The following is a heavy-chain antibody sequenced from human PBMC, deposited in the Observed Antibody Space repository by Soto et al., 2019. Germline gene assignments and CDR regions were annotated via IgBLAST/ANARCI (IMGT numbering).Heavy chain of an antibody. Sequence: GGSLRLSCAASGFTFSDYYMSWIRQAPGKGLEWVSYISSSGSTTYYADSVKGRFTISRDNAKNSLSLQMNSLRAEDTAVYYCARDTRSLDYYGMDVWGQGTTVTVSS. D-gene: IGHD3-3*01. CDR2: ISSSGSTT. CDR3: ARDTRSLDYYGMDV. V-gene: IGHV3-11*01. CDR1: GFTFSDYY. J-gene: IGHJ6*02.